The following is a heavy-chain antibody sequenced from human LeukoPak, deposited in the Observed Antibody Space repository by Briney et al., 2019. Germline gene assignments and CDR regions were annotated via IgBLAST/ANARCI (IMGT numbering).Heavy chain of an antibody. V-gene: IGHV4-59*01. CDR2: IYYRGST. CDR1: GGSISSYF. D-gene: IGHD5-18*01. CDR3: ASARFGYSYGLGYYNYMDV. Sequence: SETLSLTCTVSGGSISSYFWSWIRQPPGKGLEWIGYIYYRGSTNYNPSLKSRVTISVDTSKNQFSLKLSSVTAADTAVYYCASARFGYSYGLGYYNYMDVWGKGTTVTVSS. J-gene: IGHJ6*03.